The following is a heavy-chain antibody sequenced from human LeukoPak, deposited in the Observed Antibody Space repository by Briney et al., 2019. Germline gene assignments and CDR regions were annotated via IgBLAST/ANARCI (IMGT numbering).Heavy chain of an antibody. D-gene: IGHD3-10*01. CDR1: VFTFCGSA. CDR2: IRSNYAT. CDR3: SRLRGDSGRDYYYYCLDF. Sequence: GGSLRLSCAASVFTFCGSAMHSVRQASGKGLEWVGRIRSNYATAYAASVKGRFTISRDDSKNTAYLQMNSLKTEDTAVYYCSRLRGDSGRDYYYYCLDFWGQGTTVTVSS. V-gene: IGHV3-73*01. J-gene: IGHJ6*02.